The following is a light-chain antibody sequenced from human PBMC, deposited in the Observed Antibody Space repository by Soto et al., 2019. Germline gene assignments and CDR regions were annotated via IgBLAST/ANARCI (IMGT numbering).Light chain of an antibody. J-gene: IGLJ1*01. CDR3: SSYTSTSTPYV. Sequence: QSALTQPASVSGSPGQSITVSCTGTSGDVGGYNYVSWFQQHPGKAPKLIIYQVSYRPSGVSARFSGSKSGNTASLTISGLQPEDEADYYCSSYTSTSTPYVFGTGTKVTVL. V-gene: IGLV2-14*01. CDR1: SGDVGGYNY. CDR2: QVS.